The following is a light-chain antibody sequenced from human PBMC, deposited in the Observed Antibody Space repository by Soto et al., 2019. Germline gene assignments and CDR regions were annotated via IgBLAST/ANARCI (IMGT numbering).Light chain of an antibody. CDR1: QNIDNY. Sequence: DIQVTQSPSSLSASLGDRVTITCRASQNIDNYLNWYQHKPGKAPKLLIYATSTLHSGVPARFSGSGSGTEFTLTISSLQAEDFATYLCQESYSSPAVSFGGGTKVDIK. V-gene: IGKV1-39*01. J-gene: IGKJ4*01. CDR3: QESYSSPAVS. CDR2: ATS.